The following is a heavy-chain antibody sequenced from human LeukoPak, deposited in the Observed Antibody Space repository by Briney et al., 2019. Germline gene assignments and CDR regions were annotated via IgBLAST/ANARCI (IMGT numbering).Heavy chain of an antibody. V-gene: IGHV1-69*06. CDR2: IIPIFGTA. D-gene: IGHD4-17*01. CDR1: GYTFTSYA. Sequence: GASVKVSCKASGYTFTSYAISWVRQAPGQGLEWMGGIIPIFGTANYAQKFQGRVTITADKSTSTAYMELSSLRSEDTAVYYCASRSAYGDYTFDYWGQGTLVTVSS. J-gene: IGHJ4*02. CDR3: ASRSAYGDYTFDY.